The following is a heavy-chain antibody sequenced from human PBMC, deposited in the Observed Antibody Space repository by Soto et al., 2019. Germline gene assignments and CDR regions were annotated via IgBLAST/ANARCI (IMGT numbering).Heavy chain of an antibody. CDR1: GFTFSSYS. CDR2: ISSSSSTI. Sequence: EVQLVESGGGLVQPGGSLRLSCAASGFTFSSYSMNWVRQAPGKGLEWVSYISSSSSTIYYADSVKGRFTISRDNAKNSLYLQINSLRAEDTAVYYCARVSIAARRGAFDIWGQGTMVTVSS. CDR3: ARVSIAARRGAFDI. V-gene: IGHV3-48*01. J-gene: IGHJ3*02. D-gene: IGHD6-6*01.